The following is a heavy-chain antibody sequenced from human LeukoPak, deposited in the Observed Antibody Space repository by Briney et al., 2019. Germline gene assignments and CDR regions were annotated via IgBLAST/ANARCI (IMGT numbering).Heavy chain of an antibody. CDR3: ARRVRLLWFGRSIDYFDY. J-gene: IGHJ4*02. CDR2: IYYSGST. CDR1: GGSISSGSYC. D-gene: IGHD3-10*01. V-gene: IGHV4-39*01. Sequence: SETLSLTCTVSGGSISSGSYCWGWIRQPPGKGLEWIGSIYYSGSTYYNPSLKSRVTISVDTSKNQFSLKLSSVTAADTAVYYCARRVRLLWFGRSIDYFDYWGQGTLVTVSS.